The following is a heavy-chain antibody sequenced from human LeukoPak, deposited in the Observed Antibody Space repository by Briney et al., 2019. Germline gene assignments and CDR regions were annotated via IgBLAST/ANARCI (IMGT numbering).Heavy chain of an antibody. J-gene: IGHJ4*02. V-gene: IGHV3-23*01. D-gene: IGHD1-26*01. CDR3: ARRGLSGSYYSFDY. Sequence: GSLRLSCAASGFTFSSYAMSWVRQAPGKGLEWVSAISGSGGSTYYADSVKGRFTISRDNSKNTPYLQMNSLRAEDTAVYYCARRGLSGSYYSFDYWGQGTLVTVSS. CDR1: GFTFSSYA. CDR2: ISGSGGST.